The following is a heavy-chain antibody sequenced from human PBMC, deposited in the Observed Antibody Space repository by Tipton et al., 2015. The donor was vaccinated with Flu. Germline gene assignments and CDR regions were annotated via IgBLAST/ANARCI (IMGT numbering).Heavy chain of an antibody. D-gene: IGHD5-12*01. J-gene: IGHJ4*02. CDR3: ARDTGGGYVIFDC. V-gene: IGHV4-39*07. Sequence: TLSLTCTVSGGSISSTSYYWGWIRQPPGKGLEWIGSIYYSGRTYYNPSLKSRVTIAVYTSKNQFSLKLSSVTAADTAVYYWARDTGGGYVIFDCWGQGTLVTVSS. CDR1: GGSISSTSYY. CDR2: IYYSGRT.